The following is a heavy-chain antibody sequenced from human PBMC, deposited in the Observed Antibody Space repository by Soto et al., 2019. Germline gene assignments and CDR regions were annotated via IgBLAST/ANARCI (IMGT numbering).Heavy chain of an antibody. Sequence: ETLSLTCTVSGGSISSSSYYWDWIRQPPGKGLEWIGNIYYTGSAYFNPSLKSRVTITKDTSKNQFSLKLTSVTAADTAVYFCARPGVAAVAGNWFDLWGPGTLVTVSS. D-gene: IGHD6-13*01. CDR2: IYYTGSA. CDR3: ARPGVAAVAGNWFDL. CDR1: GGSISSSSYY. V-gene: IGHV4-39*01. J-gene: IGHJ5*02.